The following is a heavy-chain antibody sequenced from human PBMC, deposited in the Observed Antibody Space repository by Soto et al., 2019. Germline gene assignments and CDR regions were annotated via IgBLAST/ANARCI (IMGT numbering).Heavy chain of an antibody. J-gene: IGHJ4*02. CDR3: ARDVTVTTPSYFND. CDR1: GLNIKTNY. V-gene: IGHV3-66*01. D-gene: IGHD4-17*01. Sequence: EVQLVEFGGHLVQPGGSLRLSCAASGLNIKTNYMSWVRQAPGKGLEWVSILYVGGTTYYADSVKGRFAISRDNSGNTLYLQMSSLRAEDTAVYYCARDVTVTTPSYFNDWGQGTLVTVSS. CDR2: LYVGGTT.